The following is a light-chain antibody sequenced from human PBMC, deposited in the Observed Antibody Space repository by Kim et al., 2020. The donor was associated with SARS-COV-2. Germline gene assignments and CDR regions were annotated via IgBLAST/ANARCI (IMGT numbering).Light chain of an antibody. CDR3: SSYAGSNNLV. CDR2: EVT. CDR1: SGDVGGNNY. J-gene: IGLJ2*01. V-gene: IGLV2-8*01. Sequence: GQPGNNACTGSSGDVGGNNYVYWYQQHPGEAPELMIYEVTERPSGVPERFSGSKSGNTASLTVSGLQAEDEADYYCSSYAGSNNLVFGGGTQLTVL.